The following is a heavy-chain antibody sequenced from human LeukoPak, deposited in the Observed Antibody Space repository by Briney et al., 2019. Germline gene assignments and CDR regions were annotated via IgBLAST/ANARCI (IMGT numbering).Heavy chain of an antibody. Sequence: GGSLRLSCAASGFTFSSYAVSWVRQAPGEGLEWVSAISGSGGSTYYADSVKGRFTISRDNSKNTLYLQMKSLRAEDTAVYYCAKEWTMVRGVFDYWGQGTLVTVSS. V-gene: IGHV3-23*01. D-gene: IGHD3-10*01. J-gene: IGHJ4*02. CDR1: GFTFSSYA. CDR2: ISGSGGST. CDR3: AKEWTMVRGVFDY.